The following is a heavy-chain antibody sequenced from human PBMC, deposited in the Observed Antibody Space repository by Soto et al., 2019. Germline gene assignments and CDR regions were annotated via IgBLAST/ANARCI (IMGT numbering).Heavy chain of an antibody. CDR3: ARVLDLGELWFFEY. V-gene: IGHV1-18*01. J-gene: IGHJ4*02. CDR2: ISAYNGNT. CDR1: GYTFTCYG. D-gene: IGHD3-16*02. Sequence: APVKLYWKASGYTFTCYGISRVRQAPGQGLEWMGWISAYNGNTNYAQKLQGRVTMTTDTSTSTAYMELRSLRSDDTAVYYCARVLDLGELWFFEYWGQGTLVTVSS.